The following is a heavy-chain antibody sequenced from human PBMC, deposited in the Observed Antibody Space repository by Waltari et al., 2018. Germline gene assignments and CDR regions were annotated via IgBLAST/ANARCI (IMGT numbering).Heavy chain of an antibody. CDR2: INPNSGGT. V-gene: IGHV1-2*06. J-gene: IGHJ4*02. CDR3: ARLAVRWAGTFGY. D-gene: IGHD6-19*01. CDR1: ESTFPASN. Sequence: QVQLVQSGAGGKRPGPSGRSSCRALESTFPASNRHGVGQAPGQGLEWMGRINPNSGGTNYAQKFQGRVTMTRDTSISTAYMELSRLRSDDTAVYYCARLAVRWAGTFGYWGQGTLVTVSS.